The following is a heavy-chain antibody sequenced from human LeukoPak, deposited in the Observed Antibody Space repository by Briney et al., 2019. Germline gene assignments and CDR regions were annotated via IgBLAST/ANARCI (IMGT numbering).Heavy chain of an antibody. J-gene: IGHJ4*02. D-gene: IGHD1-26*01. CDR3: AKDSRIAYSGSFDY. V-gene: IGHV3-30*02. CDR2: LRFDGSEK. CDR1: GFTFSSFG. Sequence: GGSLRLSCAASGFTFSSFGMHWVRQAPGKGLEWVAFLRFDGSEKFYADSVKGRFTISRDNSKNTLYLQMNSLRAEDTAVYYCAKDSRIAYSGSFDYWGQGTLVTVSS.